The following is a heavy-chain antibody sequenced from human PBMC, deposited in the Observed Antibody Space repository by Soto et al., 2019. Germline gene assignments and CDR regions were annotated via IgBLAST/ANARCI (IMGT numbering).Heavy chain of an antibody. J-gene: IGHJ3*01. CDR1: GYTFISYY. Sequence: ASVKVSCKASGYTFISYYMHWVRQAPGQGLEWMGMVDPSGGSTRFAQNFQDRVTMTSDTSTSTVYMELSSLRSEDTAVYYCATVYFDSSGYASGDAFAFWGHGTLVTVSS. CDR2: VDPSGGST. D-gene: IGHD3-22*01. CDR3: ATVYFDSSGYASGDAFAF. V-gene: IGHV1-46*01.